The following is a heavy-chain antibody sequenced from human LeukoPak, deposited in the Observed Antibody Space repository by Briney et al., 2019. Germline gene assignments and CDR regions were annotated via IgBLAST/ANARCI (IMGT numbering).Heavy chain of an antibody. CDR3: AKDGGLGYSSSWSYFDY. CDR2: ISYDGSNK. Sequence: GGSLRLSCAASGFTFSSYAMHWVRQAPGKGLEWVAVISYDGSNKYYADSVKGRFTISRDNSKNTLYLQMNSLRAEDTALYYCAKDGGLGYSSSWSYFDYWGQGTLVTVSS. V-gene: IGHV3-30-3*01. CDR1: GFTFSSYA. J-gene: IGHJ4*02. D-gene: IGHD6-13*01.